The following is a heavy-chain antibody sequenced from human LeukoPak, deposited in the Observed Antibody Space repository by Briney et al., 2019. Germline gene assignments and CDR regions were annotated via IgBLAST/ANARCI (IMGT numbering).Heavy chain of an antibody. D-gene: IGHD3-10*01. CDR3: ARDRDGSGSYSP. CDR1: GYSISSGYY. V-gene: IGHV4-38-2*02. CDR2: IYHSGST. Sequence: SETLSLTCAVSGYSISSGYYWGWIRQLPGKGLEWIGSIYHSGSTYYNPSLKSRVTISVDTSKNQFSLKLSSVTAADTAVYYCARDRDGSGSYSPWGQGTLVTVSS. J-gene: IGHJ5*02.